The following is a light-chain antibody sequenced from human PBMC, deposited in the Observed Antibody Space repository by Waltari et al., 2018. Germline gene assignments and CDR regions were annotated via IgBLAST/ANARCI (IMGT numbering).Light chain of an antibody. CDR2: GFN. J-gene: IGLJ1*01. CDR1: SSAAGGYDF. CDR3: SSYTTSGTLV. V-gene: IGLV2-14*01. Sequence: QSAPTQPASVSGSPGQSITIPCTGTSSAAGGYDFVSWTQHCPGEAPIVMIYGFNNRPSGVSNRFSGSKSGNTASLIISGLQADDEADYYCSSYTTSGTLVFGTGTKVTVL.